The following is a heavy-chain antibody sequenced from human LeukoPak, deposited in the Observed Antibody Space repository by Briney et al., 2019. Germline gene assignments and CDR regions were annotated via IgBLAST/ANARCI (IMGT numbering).Heavy chain of an antibody. CDR2: ISSSSSYI. J-gene: IGHJ4*02. D-gene: IGHD6-13*01. CDR3: ARDLGIAAAGTSSD. V-gene: IGHV3-21*01. Sequence: GGSLRLSCAASGFTFSSYSMNWVRQAPGKGLEWVSSISSSSSYIYYADSVKGRFTISRDNAKNSLYLQMNSLGAEDTAVYYCARDLGIAAAGTSSDWGQGTLVTVSS. CDR1: GFTFSSYS.